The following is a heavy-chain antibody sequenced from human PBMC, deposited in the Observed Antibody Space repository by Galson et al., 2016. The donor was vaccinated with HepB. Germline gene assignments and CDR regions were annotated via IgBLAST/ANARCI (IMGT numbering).Heavy chain of an antibody. V-gene: IGHV3-74*01. CDR2: INSDGDST. CDR3: ARGREYGGYDPAYFYVLDV. CDR1: KFTFSDYW. J-gene: IGHJ6*02. D-gene: IGHD4-17*01. Sequence: SLRLSCAASKFTFSDYWMHWVRQAPGKGLVWVSRINSDGDSTTYADAVKGRFTISRDNAKNTLFLQMNSLRGDDTAVYYCARGREYGGYDPAYFYVLDVWGQGTTVTVSS.